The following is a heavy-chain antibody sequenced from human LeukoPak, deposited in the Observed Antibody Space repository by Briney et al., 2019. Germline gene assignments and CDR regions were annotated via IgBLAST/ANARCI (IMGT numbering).Heavy chain of an antibody. Sequence: PGESLKISCKVSGYTFSSHWIGWVRQMPGKGLEWMGIIDPGDSDTRYSPSFQGQVTTSVDKSLSTAYLQWSSLKASDTAMYYCASVGRNSSDWAFAYWGQGTLVTVSS. CDR1: GYTFSSHW. V-gene: IGHV5-51*01. D-gene: IGHD6-19*01. J-gene: IGHJ4*02. CDR2: IDPGDSDT. CDR3: ASVGRNSSDWAFAY.